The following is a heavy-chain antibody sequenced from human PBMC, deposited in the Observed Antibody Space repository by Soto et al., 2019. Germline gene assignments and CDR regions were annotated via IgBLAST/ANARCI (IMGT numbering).Heavy chain of an antibody. D-gene: IGHD3-22*01. CDR3: ASVALASYYYDSSGQFDY. CDR2: FDPEDGET. CDR1: GYTLTELS. J-gene: IGHJ4*02. Sequence: GASVKVSCKVSGYTLTELSMHWVRQAPGKGLEWMGGFDPEDGETIYAQKFQGRVTMTEDTSTDTAYMELSSLRSEDTAVYYCASVALASYYYDSSGQFDYWGQGTLVTVSS. V-gene: IGHV1-24*01.